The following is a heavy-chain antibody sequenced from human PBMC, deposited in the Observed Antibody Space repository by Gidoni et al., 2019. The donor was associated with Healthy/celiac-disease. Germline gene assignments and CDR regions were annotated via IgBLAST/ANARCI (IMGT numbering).Heavy chain of an antibody. J-gene: IGHJ3*02. CDR2: IYYSGST. CDR1: GGSISSGGYY. Sequence: QVQLQESGPGLVKPSQTLALTCTVSGGSISSGGYYWSWIRQHPGKVLEWIGYIYYSGSTYYNPSLKRRLTLSVDTSNNQFSLKLSSVTAAHTAVYYCARGHKVPAAIGPYAFDIWGQGTMVTVSS. D-gene: IGHD2-2*01. V-gene: IGHV4-31*03. CDR3: ARGHKVPAAIGPYAFDI.